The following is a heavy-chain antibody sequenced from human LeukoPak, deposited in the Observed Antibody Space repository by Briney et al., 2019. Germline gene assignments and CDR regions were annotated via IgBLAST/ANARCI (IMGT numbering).Heavy chain of an antibody. CDR1: GGSLSSGSYY. CDR3: ARDPAPGRYYFDY. V-gene: IGHV4-61*02. Sequence: SETLSPTCTDSGGSLSSGSYYWSWIRQPAGKGLEWIGRIYTSGSTNYNPSLKSRVTISVDTSKNQFSLKLSSVTAADTAVYYCARDPAPGRYYFDYWGQGTLVTVSS. J-gene: IGHJ4*02. CDR2: IYTSGST.